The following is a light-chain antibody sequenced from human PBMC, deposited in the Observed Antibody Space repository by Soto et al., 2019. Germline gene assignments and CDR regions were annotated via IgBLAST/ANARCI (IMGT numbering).Light chain of an antibody. V-gene: IGLV2-14*01. CDR3: SSYQGNSTLYV. CDR1: SSDVGGYNY. Sequence: QSVLTQPASVSGSPGQSITISCTGTSSDVGGYNYVSWYQQHPGKAPKLMIYDVSNRPSGVSNRFSGSKSGNTASLTISGPQVEDEGDYYCSSYQGNSTLYVFGPGTKLTVL. CDR2: DVS. J-gene: IGLJ1*01.